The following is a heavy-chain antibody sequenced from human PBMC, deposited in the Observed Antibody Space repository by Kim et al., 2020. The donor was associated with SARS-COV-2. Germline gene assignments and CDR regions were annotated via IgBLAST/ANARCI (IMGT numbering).Heavy chain of an antibody. CDR3: ARGGSGSYYNLSFDS. Sequence: DYWNGPLTISRDNANNSLYLRMNSLRAEDTAVYYCARGGSGSYYNLSFDSWGQGTLVTVSS. V-gene: IGHV3-48*03. D-gene: IGHD3-10*01. J-gene: IGHJ4*02.